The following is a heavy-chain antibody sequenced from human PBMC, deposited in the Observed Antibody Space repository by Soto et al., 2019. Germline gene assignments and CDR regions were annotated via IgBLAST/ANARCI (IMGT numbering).Heavy chain of an antibody. Sequence: PSETLSLTCTVSGGSISSGDYFWSWIRQHPGKGLEWIGYIYFSGNTYYNPSLKSRVSISLDTSKNQFSLRLSSVTAADTAVYYCASDRRVCSNTSCYGGDFDFWGPGTLVTVSS. CDR2: IYFSGNT. CDR3: ASDRRVCSNTSCYGGDFDF. V-gene: IGHV4-31*03. CDR1: GGSISSGDYF. D-gene: IGHD2-2*01. J-gene: IGHJ4*02.